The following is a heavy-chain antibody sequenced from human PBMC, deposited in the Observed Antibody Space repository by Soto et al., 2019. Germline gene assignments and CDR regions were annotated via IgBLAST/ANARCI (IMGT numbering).Heavy chain of an antibody. Sequence: EVQLVESGGGLAQPGRSLRLSCAASGFTVSSNYMTWVRQAPGKGLEWVSVIYSDGSTYYADSVKGRFTISRDNSKNTLYLQMNSLRVEDTAVYYCAREGWNFWGQGTLVTVSS. CDR2: IYSDGST. CDR1: GFTVSSNY. D-gene: IGHD3-3*01. V-gene: IGHV3-66*01. CDR3: AREGWNF. J-gene: IGHJ4*02.